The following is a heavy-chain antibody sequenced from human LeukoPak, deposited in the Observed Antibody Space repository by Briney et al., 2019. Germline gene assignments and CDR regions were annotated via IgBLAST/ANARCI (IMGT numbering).Heavy chain of an antibody. CDR2: IYYSGST. J-gene: IGHJ5*02. CDR1: GGSISSYY. D-gene: IGHD3-22*01. V-gene: IGHV4-59*01. CDR3: ASKADYYDSSGYES. Sequence: SETLSLTCTVSGGSISSYYWSWIRQPPGKGLGWIGYIYYSGSTNYNPSLKSRVTISVDTSKNQFSLKLSSVTAADTAVYYCASKADYYDSSGYESWGQGTLVTVSS.